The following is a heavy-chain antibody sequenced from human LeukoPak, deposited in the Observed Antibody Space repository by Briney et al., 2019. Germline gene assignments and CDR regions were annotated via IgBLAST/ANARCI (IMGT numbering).Heavy chain of an antibody. V-gene: IGHV3-23*01. J-gene: IGHJ4*02. CDR3: AKPPRYCSGGSCYSDFDY. Sequence: RGSLRLSCAASGFTFSNYAMSWVRQAPGKGLEWVSAICGSGGSTYYADSVKGRFTISRDNSKNTLYLQMSSLRAEDTAVYYCAKPPRYCSGGSCYSDFDYWGQGTLVTVSS. D-gene: IGHD2-15*01. CDR2: ICGSGGST. CDR1: GFTFSNYA.